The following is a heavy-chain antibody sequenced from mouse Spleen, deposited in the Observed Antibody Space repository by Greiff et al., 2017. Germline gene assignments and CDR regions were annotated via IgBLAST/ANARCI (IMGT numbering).Heavy chain of an antibody. CDR3: ARQGYYDAMDY. CDR1: GFTFSSYT. Sequence: EVKLQESGGGLVKPGGSLKLSCAASGFTFSSYTMSWVRQTPAKRLEWVATISSGGGNTYYPDSVKGRFTISRDNAKNTLYLQMSSLKSEDTAMYYCARQGYYDAMDYWGQGTSVTVSS. CDR2: ISSGGGNT. J-gene: IGHJ4*01. D-gene: IGHD2-2*01. V-gene: IGHV5-6-4*01.